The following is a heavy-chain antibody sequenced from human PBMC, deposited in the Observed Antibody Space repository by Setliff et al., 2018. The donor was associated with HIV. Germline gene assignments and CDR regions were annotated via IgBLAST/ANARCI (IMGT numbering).Heavy chain of an antibody. D-gene: IGHD3-10*01. CDR2: VSVYNGTA. V-gene: IGHV1-18*04. Sequence: ASVKVSCKASGYSFTFYGLHWVRQAPGQGLEWMGWVSVYNGTANYAQKFQGRVTITTDESTSTAYMELSSLRSEDTAVYYCARVSGFYYGSGTPGFDPWGQGTLVTVSS. CDR1: GYSFTFYG. J-gene: IGHJ5*02. CDR3: ARVSGFYYGSGTPGFDP.